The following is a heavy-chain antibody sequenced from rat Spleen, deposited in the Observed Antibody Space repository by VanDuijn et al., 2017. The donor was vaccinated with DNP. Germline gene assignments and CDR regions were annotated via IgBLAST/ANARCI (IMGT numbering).Heavy chain of an antibody. CDR3: ARDLIIRDTTSAMDA. CDR1: GFSLANYH. D-gene: IGHD4-3*01. Sequence: QVQLKESGPGLVQPSQTLSLTCTVSGFSLANYHVHWVRQPPGKGLEWMGRIQSGGGTDYNSALKSRLSFSKATSKSQVFLKLNSLQPEDTATYYCARDLIIRDTTSAMDAWGQGTSVTVSS. V-gene: IGHV2-27*01. J-gene: IGHJ4*01. CDR2: IQSGGGT.